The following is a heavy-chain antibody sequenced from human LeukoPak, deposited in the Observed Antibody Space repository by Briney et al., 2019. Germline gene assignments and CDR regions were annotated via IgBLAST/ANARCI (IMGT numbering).Heavy chain of an antibody. D-gene: IGHD3-22*01. CDR3: ARDDYYDSSGYPDY. Sequence: SVKVSFKASGGTFSSYAISWVRQAPGQGLEWMGGIIPIFGTANCAQKFQGRVTITADESTSTAYMELSSLRSEDTAVYYCARDDYYDSSGYPDYWGQGTLVTVSS. CDR2: IIPIFGTA. J-gene: IGHJ4*02. CDR1: GGTFSSYA. V-gene: IGHV1-69*13.